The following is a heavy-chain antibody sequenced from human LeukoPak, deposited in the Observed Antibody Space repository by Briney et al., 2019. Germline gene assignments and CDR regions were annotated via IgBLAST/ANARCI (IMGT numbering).Heavy chain of an antibody. CDR1: GGSISSYY. D-gene: IGHD5-18*01. CDR2: IYYSGST. CDR3: AREGYSYGPIYYYYYMDV. V-gene: IGHV4-59*12. J-gene: IGHJ6*03. Sequence: SETLSLTCTVSGGSISSYYWSWIRQPPGKGLEWIGYIYYSGSTNYNPSLKSRVTISVDTSKNQFSLKLSSVTAADTAVYYCAREGYSYGPIYYYYYMDVWGKGTTVTVSS.